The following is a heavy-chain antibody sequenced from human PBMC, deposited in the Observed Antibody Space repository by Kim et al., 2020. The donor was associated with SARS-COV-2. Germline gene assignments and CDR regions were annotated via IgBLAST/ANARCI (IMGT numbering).Heavy chain of an antibody. CDR2: ISSSSSTI. Sequence: GGSLRLSCAASGFTFSSYSMNWVRQAPGKGLEWVSYISSSSSTIYYADSVKGRFTISRDNAKNSLYLQMNSLRDEDTAVYYCARDGTSIMITFGGVIAPDYWGQGTLVTVSS. CDR1: GFTFSSYS. D-gene: IGHD3-16*02. J-gene: IGHJ4*02. CDR3: ARDGTSIMITFGGVIAPDY. V-gene: IGHV3-48*02.